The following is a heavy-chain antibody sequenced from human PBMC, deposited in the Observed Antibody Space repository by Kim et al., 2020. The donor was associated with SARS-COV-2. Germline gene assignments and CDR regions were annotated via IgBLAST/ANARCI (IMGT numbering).Heavy chain of an antibody. CDR2: INHSGST. V-gene: IGHV4-34*01. Sequence: SETLSLTCAVYGGSFSGYYWSWIRQPPGKGLEWIGEINHSGSTNYNPSLKSRVTISVDTSKNQFSLKLSSVTAADTAVYYCARGRQSDGFDYWGQGTLVTVSS. CDR1: GGSFSGYY. CDR3: ARGRQSDGFDY. J-gene: IGHJ4*02.